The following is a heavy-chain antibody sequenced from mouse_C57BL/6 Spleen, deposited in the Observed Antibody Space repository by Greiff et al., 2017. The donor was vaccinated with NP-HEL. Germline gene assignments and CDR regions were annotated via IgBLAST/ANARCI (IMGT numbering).Heavy chain of an antibody. J-gene: IGHJ3*01. CDR1: GYSITSGYD. CDR2: ISYSGST. D-gene: IGHD2-2*01. Sequence: EVQLVESGPGMVKPSQSLSLTCTVTGYSITSGYDWHWIRHFPGNKLEWMGYISYSGSTNYNPSLKSRISITHDTSKNHFFLKLNSVTTEDTATYYCARAGYDGWFAYWGQGTLVTVSA. V-gene: IGHV3-1*01. CDR3: ARAGYDGWFAY.